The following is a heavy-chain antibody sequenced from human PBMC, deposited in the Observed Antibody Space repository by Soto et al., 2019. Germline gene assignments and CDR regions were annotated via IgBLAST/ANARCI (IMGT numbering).Heavy chain of an antibody. D-gene: IGHD6-19*01. CDR2: ISAYNGNT. J-gene: IGHJ5*02. CDR3: ARDRIAVAGTDHWFDP. CDR1: GYTFTSYG. V-gene: IGHV1-18*04. Sequence: ASVKVSCKASGYTFTSYGISWVRQAPGQGLEWMGWISAYNGNTNYAQKLQGRVTMTTDTSTSTAYIELRSLRSDDTAVYYCARDRIAVAGTDHWFDPWGQGTLVTVSS.